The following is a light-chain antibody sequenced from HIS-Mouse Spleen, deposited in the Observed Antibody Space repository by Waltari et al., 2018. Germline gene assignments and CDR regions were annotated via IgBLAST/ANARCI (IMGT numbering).Light chain of an antibody. CDR3: CSYAGSSTV. V-gene: IGLV2-23*01. J-gene: IGLJ3*02. CDR1: SSDVGSYNL. CDR2: DGS. Sequence: QSALTQPASVSGSPGQSITISCTGTSSDVGSYNLVSWYQQHPGKAPKLMIYDGSKRPLGVSNRFSGSKSGNTASLTISGLQAEDEADYYCCSYAGSSTVFGGGTKLTVL.